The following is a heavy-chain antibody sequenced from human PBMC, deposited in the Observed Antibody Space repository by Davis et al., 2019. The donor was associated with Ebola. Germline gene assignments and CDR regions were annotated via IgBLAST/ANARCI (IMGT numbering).Heavy chain of an antibody. D-gene: IGHD2-21*01. V-gene: IGHV1-8*01. Sequence: ASVKVSCKASGYTFPGYDINWVRQATGQGLEWMGWMNPNSGNTGYAQKFQGRVTMTRENSMSTAYMELSSLGSEDTAVYFCARGGVAYSDLDYWGQGTLVAVSS. CDR3: ARGGVAYSDLDY. J-gene: IGHJ4*02. CDR1: GYTFPGYD. CDR2: MNPNSGNT.